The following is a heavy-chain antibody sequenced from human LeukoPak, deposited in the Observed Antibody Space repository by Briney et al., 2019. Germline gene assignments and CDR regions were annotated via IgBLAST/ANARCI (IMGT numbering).Heavy chain of an antibody. CDR2: INHSGST. J-gene: IGHJ5*02. Sequence: SETLSLTCAVYGGSFSGYYWSWIRQPPGKGLEWIGEINHSGSTNYNPSLKSRVTISVDTSKNQFSLRLSSVTAADTAVYYCARLTPEGGWYEDWFDPWGQGTLVTVSS. CDR3: ARLTPEGGWYEDWFDP. D-gene: IGHD6-19*01. CDR1: GGSFSGYY. V-gene: IGHV4-34*01.